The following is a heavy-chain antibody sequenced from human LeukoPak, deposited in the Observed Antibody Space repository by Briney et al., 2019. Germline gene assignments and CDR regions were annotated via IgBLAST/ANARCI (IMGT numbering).Heavy chain of an antibody. V-gene: IGHV4-59*08. J-gene: IGHJ4*02. CDR3: ARRGSYPETYFDY. CDR2: VYYSGST. CDR1: GGSISSYY. D-gene: IGHD1-26*01. Sequence: SETLSLTCTVSGGSISSYYWSWIRQPPGKGLEWIGYVYYSGSTNYNPSLKSRVTISVDTSKNQFSLKLSSVTAADTAVYYCARRGSYPETYFDYWGQGTLVTVSS.